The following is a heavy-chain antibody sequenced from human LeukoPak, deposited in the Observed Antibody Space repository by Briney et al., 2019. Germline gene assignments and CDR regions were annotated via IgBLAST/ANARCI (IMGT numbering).Heavy chain of an antibody. D-gene: IGHD3-16*01. CDR2: INPNDGGT. J-gene: IGHJ4*02. CDR3: AAWRGYANAWSGPFDN. CDR1: GYTFTGYS. Sequence: ASVTVSCKASGYTFTGYSMHWVRQAPGQGLEWMGWINPNDGGTNYAQNFQGRVTMTRDTSISTAYMELSGLRYDDTALYYCAAWRGYANAWSGPFDNWGQGTLVTVSS. V-gene: IGHV1-2*02.